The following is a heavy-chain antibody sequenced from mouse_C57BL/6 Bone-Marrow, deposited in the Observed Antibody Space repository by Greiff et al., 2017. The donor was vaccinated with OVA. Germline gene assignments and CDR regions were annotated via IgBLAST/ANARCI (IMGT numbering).Heavy chain of an antibody. CDR2: IYPRSGNT. CDR1: GYTFTSYG. Sequence: QVQLQQSGAELVRPGASVKLSCKASGYTFTSYGISWVQQRTGQGLEWIGEIYPRSGNTYYNEKFKGKATLTADKSSSTAYMELRSLTSEDAADYVRARRTTVVATNYWGQGTTLTVSS. V-gene: IGHV1-81*01. CDR3: ARRTTVVATNY. J-gene: IGHJ2*01. D-gene: IGHD1-1*01.